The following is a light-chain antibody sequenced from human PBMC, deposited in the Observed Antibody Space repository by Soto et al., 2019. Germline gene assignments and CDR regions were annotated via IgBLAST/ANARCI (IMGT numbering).Light chain of an antibody. J-gene: IGKJ1*01. Sequence: EIERTQSPATLSVSPGERATLTCRASPSVSTYLAWYHQKPCQAPKLLIYCASTSATGIPARLFGSGSWTEFNLTIIRLLSEDFSVYDCQQYGSSTRTFGQGTKVEIK. CDR1: PSVSTY. V-gene: IGKV3-15*01. CDR2: CAS. CDR3: QQYGSSTRT.